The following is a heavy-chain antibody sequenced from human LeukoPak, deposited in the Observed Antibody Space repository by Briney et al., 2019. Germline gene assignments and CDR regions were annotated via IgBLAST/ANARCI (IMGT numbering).Heavy chain of an antibody. CDR1: GGSFSGYY. CDR2: INHSGST. CDR3: ARVPNYSSSWYNYYYYGMDV. J-gene: IGHJ6*02. V-gene: IGHV4-34*01. D-gene: IGHD6-13*01. Sequence: PSETLSLTCAVYGGSFSGYYWSWIRQPPGKGLEWIGEINHSGSTNYNPSLKSRVTISVDTSKNQFSLKLSSVTAADTAVYYCARVPNYSSSWYNYYYYGMDVWGQGTTVTVSS.